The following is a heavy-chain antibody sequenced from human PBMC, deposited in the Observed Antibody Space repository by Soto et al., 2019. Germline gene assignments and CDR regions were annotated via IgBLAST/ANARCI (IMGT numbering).Heavy chain of an antibody. D-gene: IGHD2-15*01. Sequence: SETLSLTCTVSGGSISSGGYYWSWTRQHPGKGLEWIGNIYYSGSTYYNPSLKSRVTISVDTSKNQFSLKLSSVTAADTAVYYCARTIVVVVAATPGYVDYWGQGTLVTLS. V-gene: IGHV4-31*03. CDR2: IYYSGST. CDR3: ARTIVVVVAATPGYVDY. J-gene: IGHJ4*02. CDR1: GGSISSGGYY.